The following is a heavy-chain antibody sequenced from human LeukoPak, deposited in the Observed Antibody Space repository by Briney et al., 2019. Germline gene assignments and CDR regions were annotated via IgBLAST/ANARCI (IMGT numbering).Heavy chain of an antibody. D-gene: IGHD5-18*01. CDR3: ARGSSFGSGSHSFDY. CDR1: GYSFTNYW. V-gene: IGHV5-51*04. J-gene: IGHJ4*02. Sequence: PGESLKISCKGSGYSFTNYWIGWVRQMPGKGLEWMGIIYPGDSDTRYSPSFQGQVTISADKPISAAYLQWSSLKASDTAMYYCARGSSFGSGSHSFDYWGQGTLVTVSS. CDR2: IYPGDSDT.